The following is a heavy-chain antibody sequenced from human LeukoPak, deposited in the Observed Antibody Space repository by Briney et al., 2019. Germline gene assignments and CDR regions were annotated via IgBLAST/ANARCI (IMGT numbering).Heavy chain of an antibody. V-gene: IGHV4-59*01. CDR2: IYYSGST. D-gene: IGHD1-1*01. Sequence: PSETLSLTCTVSGDSISSYYWSWIRQPPGKGLEWIGDIYYSGSTNYNPSLKSRVTISVDTSKNQFSLKLSSVTAADTAVYYCASGTTTDYFYIDVWGKGTPVTVSS. J-gene: IGHJ6*03. CDR1: GDSISSYY. CDR3: ASGTTTDYFYIDV.